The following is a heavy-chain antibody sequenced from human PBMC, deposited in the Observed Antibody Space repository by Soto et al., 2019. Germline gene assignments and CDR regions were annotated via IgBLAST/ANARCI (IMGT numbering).Heavy chain of an antibody. CDR2: INGVNANT. CDR1: GDGIATYA. D-gene: IGHD3-10*01. J-gene: IGHJ4*02. V-gene: IGHV1-3*01. CDR3: ARDYGSGSYNY. Sequence: GASVKGACKASGDGIATYARHWVHQSAGQRLEWMGWINGVNANTKYSEKFQGRVTITRDTSATTAYMELSSLRSEDTAVYYCARDYGSGSYNYWGQGTLVTVSS.